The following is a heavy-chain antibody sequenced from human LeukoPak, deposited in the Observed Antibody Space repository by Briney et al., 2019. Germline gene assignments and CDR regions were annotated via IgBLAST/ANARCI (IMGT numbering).Heavy chain of an antibody. CDR1: GGSISSSSYY. Sequence: PSETLSLTCTVSGGSISSSSYYWGWIRQPPGKGLEWIGSIYYSGSTYYNPSLKSRVTISVDTSKNQFSLKLSSVTAADTAVYYCARDRGGVGATRIYFDYWGQGTLVTVSS. CDR2: IYYSGST. CDR3: ARDRGGVGATRIYFDY. D-gene: IGHD1-26*01. V-gene: IGHV4-39*07. J-gene: IGHJ4*02.